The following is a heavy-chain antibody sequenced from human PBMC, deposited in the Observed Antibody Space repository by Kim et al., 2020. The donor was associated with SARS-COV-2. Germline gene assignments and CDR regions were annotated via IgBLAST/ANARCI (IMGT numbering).Heavy chain of an antibody. CDR3: ARVLDTAMVTHYYYYYGMDV. V-gene: IGHV4-39*07. Sequence: SETLSLTCTVSGGSISSSSYYWGWIRQPPGKGLEWIGSIYYSGSTYYNPSLKSRVTISVDTSKNQFSLKLSSVTAADTAVYYCARVLDTAMVTHYYYYYGMDVWGQGTTVTVSS. D-gene: IGHD5-18*01. CDR1: GGSISSSSYY. CDR2: IYYSGST. J-gene: IGHJ6*02.